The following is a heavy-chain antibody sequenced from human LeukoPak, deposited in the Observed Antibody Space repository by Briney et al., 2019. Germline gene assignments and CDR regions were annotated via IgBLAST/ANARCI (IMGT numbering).Heavy chain of an antibody. J-gene: IGHJ4*02. CDR3: ATTEWFGELFGHYDY. D-gene: IGHD3-10*01. CDR1: GYTFTSYG. CDR2: INPNSGGT. V-gene: IGHV1-2*02. Sequence: ASVKVSCKASGYTFTSYGISWVRQAPGQGLEWMGWINPNSGGTNYAQKFQGRVTMTRDTSISTAYMELSRLRSDDTAVYYCATTEWFGELFGHYDYWGQGTLVTVSS.